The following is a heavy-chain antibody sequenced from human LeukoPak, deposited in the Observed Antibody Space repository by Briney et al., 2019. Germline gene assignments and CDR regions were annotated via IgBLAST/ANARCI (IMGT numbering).Heavy chain of an antibody. V-gene: IGHV3-30-3*01. CDR3: ARGGYTNYFDSSGYYYEYGDY. CDR2: ISYDGSNK. CDR1: GFTFSNYA. Sequence: PGRSLRLSCAASGFTFSNYAMHWVRQAPGKGLEWVAVISYDGSNKYYADSVKGRFTISRDNSKNTLYLQMNSLRAEDTAVYDCARGGYTNYFDSSGYYYEYGDYWGQGTLVTVSS. D-gene: IGHD3-22*01. J-gene: IGHJ4*02.